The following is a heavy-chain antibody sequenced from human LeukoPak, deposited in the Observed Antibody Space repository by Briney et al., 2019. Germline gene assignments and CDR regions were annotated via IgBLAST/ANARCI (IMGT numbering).Heavy chain of an antibody. J-gene: IGHJ4*02. CDR1: GYTFSSYY. CDR2: INASGGST. V-gene: IGHV1-46*01. Sequence: ASVKVSFKASGYTFSSYYMHWVRQPPGQGLEWMGIINASGGSTSYAQKFQGRVTMTRDTSTSTVYMELSSLRSEDTAVYYCARDGGSSWYHFDYWGQGTLVTVSS. D-gene: IGHD6-13*01. CDR3: ARDGGSSWYHFDY.